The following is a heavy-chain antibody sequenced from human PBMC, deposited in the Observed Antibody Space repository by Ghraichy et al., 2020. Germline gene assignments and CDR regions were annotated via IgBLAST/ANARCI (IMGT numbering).Heavy chain of an antibody. CDR1: GFTFTTYS. V-gene: IGHV3-21*01. D-gene: IGHD5/OR15-5a*01. CDR3: ARSVSLHYYYFGLDV. Sequence: SLRLSCATSGFTFTTYSMTWVRQAPGKGLEWVSSIGSNSGYIYYADSVKGRFTISRDNAKNSLFLQMNSLRAEDTAVYYCARSVSLHYYYFGLDVWGQGTTVTVSS. CDR2: IGSNSGYI. J-gene: IGHJ6*02.